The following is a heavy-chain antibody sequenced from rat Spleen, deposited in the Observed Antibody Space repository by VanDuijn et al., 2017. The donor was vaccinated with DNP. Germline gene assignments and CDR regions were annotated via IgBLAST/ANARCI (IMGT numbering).Heavy chain of an antibody. CDR2: INSAGSI. D-gene: IGHD1-11*01. V-gene: IGHV3-3*01. CDR3: ARLHYGLDY. CDR1: GYSITSSYR. Sequence: EVQLQESGPGLVKPSQSLSLTCSVTGYSITSSYRWNWIRKFPGHKLEWMGYINSAGSIEYNPSLKSRISITRDTSKNQFFLQVNSVTTEDKATYYCARLHYGLDYWGQGVMVTVSS. J-gene: IGHJ2*01.